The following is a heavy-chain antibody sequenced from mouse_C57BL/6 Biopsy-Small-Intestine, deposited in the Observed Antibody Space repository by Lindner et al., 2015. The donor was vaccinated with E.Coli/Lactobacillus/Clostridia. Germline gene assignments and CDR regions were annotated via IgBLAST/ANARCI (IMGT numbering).Heavy chain of an antibody. D-gene: IGHD2-3*01. CDR1: GYTFTNYW. Sequence: VQLQESGAELVRPGTSVKMSCKASGYTFTNYWIGWAKQRPGHGLEWIGDIYPGGGYTNYNEKFKGKATLTADKSSSTAYMELRSLTSEDSAVYFCAREGIYDGYYWYFDVWGTGTTVTVSS. J-gene: IGHJ1*03. CDR2: IYPGGGYT. V-gene: IGHV1-63*01. CDR3: AREGIYDGYYWYFDV.